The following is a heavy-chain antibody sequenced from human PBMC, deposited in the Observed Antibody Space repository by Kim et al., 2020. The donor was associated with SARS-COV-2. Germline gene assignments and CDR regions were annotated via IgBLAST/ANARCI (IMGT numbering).Heavy chain of an antibody. CDR2: IIPILGIA. V-gene: IGHV1-69*04. J-gene: IGHJ4*02. CDR3: ARYRTRYSGYYGINPESEGNYFDY. CDR1: GGTFSSYA. Sequence: SVKVSCKASGGTFSSYAISWVRQAPGQGLEWMGRIIPILGIANYAQKFQGRVTITADKSTSTAYMELSSLRSEDTAVYYCARYRTRYSGYYGINPESEGNYFDYWGQGTLVTVSS. D-gene: IGHD5-12*01.